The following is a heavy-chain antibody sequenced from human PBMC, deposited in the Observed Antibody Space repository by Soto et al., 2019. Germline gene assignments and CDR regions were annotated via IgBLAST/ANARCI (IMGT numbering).Heavy chain of an antibody. V-gene: IGHV4-39*07. CDR2: INHSGST. CDR3: AGGRGVRGLIKTYYYYGVDV. J-gene: IGHJ6*02. Sequence: PSETLSLTCTVFSGSISSTIYSWDWIRQPPGKGLEWIGEINHSGSTNYNPSLKSRVTISVDTSKNQFSLNLSSVTAADTAVYYCAGGRGVRGLIKTYYYYGVDVWGQGTTVTVSS. D-gene: IGHD3-10*01. CDR1: SGSISSTIYS.